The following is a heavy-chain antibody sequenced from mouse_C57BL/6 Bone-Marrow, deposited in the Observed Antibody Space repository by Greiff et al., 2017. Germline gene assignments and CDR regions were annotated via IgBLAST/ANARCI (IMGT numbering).Heavy chain of an antibody. CDR1: GFSFSDYG. V-gene: IGHV5-17*01. Sequence: EVKVAESGGGLVKPGGSLKLSCAASGFSFSDYGMHWVRQAPEKGLEWVAYISSGSSTIYYADTVKGRFTISRDNAKNTLFLQMNSLRSEDTAMYYCATRRYYYAMDYWGQGTSVTVSS. CDR2: ISSGSSTI. J-gene: IGHJ4*01. CDR3: ATRRYYYAMDY.